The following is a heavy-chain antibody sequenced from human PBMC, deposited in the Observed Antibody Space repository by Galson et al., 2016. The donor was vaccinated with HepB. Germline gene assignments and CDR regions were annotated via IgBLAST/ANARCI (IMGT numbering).Heavy chain of an antibody. V-gene: IGHV1-69*13. D-gene: IGHD5-12*01. CDR2: IIRMFGTV. J-gene: IGHJ4*02. CDR1: GGIFSSYA. Sequence: SVKVSCKASGGIFSSYAMSWVRQAPGHGLEWMGGIIRMFGTVNYARKLQGRVTISADDSASTVYMELSGLRFDDTAVYYCARSQIVATFTGFAYWGQGTRVTVSP. CDR3: ARSQIVATFTGFAY.